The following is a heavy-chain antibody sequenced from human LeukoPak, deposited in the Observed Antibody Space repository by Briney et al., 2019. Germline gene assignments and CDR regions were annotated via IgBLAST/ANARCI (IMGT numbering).Heavy chain of an antibody. D-gene: IGHD2-2*01. J-gene: IGHJ3*02. CDR1: GFTFSNYW. V-gene: IGHV3-7*01. Sequence: GGSLRLSCAGSGFTFSNYWMSWVREVPGKGLEWVANIKEDGSEKYSVDSMKGRFTIFRDNAKNSLYPQMNSLRAEDTAVYYCARLTIVVRAFDIWGQGTMVTVSS. CDR2: IKEDGSEK. CDR3: ARLTIVVRAFDI.